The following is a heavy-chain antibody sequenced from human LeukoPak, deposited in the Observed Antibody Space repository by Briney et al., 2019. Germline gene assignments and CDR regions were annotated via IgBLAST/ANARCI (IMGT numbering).Heavy chain of an antibody. J-gene: IGHJ2*01. CDR2: IHTSGSA. D-gene: IGHD3-10*01. V-gene: IGHV4-61*02. Sequence: SETLSLTCTVSGGSITSGGYYWTWIRQPAEKGLEWLGRIHTSGSANYIPSLKSRVAISLDTSKNQFSLKLSSVTAADTAVYYCARDYNPLQDWYFDLWGRGTLVTVSS. CDR1: GGSITSGGYY. CDR3: ARDYNPLQDWYFDL.